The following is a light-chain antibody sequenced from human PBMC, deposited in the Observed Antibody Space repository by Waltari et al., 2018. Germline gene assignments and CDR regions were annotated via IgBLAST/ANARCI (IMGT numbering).Light chain of an antibody. Sequence: DIVMTQSPYSLAASLGARATITCKSSQSLLCNFNCKNSLAWYQQKPGQPPKLLIYCASSLEPGVPERFSGSGSGTDFTLTVSSLQAEDLAVYYCQQFHSTPLTFGGGTRVEIK. CDR3: QQFHSTPLT. CDR1: QSLLCNFNCKNS. V-gene: IGKV4-1*01. CDR2: CAS. J-gene: IGKJ4*01.